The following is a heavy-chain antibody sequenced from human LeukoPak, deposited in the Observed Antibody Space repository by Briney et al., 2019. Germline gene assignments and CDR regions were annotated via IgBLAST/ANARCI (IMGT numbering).Heavy chain of an antibody. Sequence: SETLSLTCTVSGGSISSYYWSWMRQPPRKGVEWVGFIYYSGSTNYNPSLKSRVTISVDTSKNQFSLKLSSVTAPDTAVYYCARPSLGYGGIDAFDFWGQGTLVTVSS. J-gene: IGHJ3*01. CDR3: ARPSLGYGGIDAFDF. D-gene: IGHD4-23*01. V-gene: IGHV4-59*08. CDR1: GGSISSYY. CDR2: IYYSGST.